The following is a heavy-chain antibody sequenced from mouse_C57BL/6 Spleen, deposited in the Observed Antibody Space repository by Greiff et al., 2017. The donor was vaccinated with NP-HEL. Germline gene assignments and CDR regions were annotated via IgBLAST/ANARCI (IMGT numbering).Heavy chain of an antibody. J-gene: IGHJ2*01. V-gene: IGHV1-52*01. Sequence: QVHVKQPGAELVRPGSSVKLSCKASGYTFTSYWMHWVKQRPIQGLEWIGNIDPSDSEPHSNQKFKDKAKLTVDKSSSTAYMQLSSLTSEDSAVYYCAREGYYGSSWDFDYWGQGTTLTVSS. CDR2: IDPSDSEP. D-gene: IGHD1-1*01. CDR1: GYTFTSYW. CDR3: AREGYYGSSWDFDY.